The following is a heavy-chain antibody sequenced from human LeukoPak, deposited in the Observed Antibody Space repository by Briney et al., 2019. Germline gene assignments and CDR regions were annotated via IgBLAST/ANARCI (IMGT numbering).Heavy chain of an antibody. CDR3: ARDNSDGSDLYWWFDP. CDR1: GYIFTNHY. J-gene: IGHJ5*02. D-gene: IGHD2-15*01. V-gene: IGHV1-46*01. CDR2: INPSGRST. Sequence: GASVKVSCKASGYIFTNHYMHWVRQAPGQGLEWMGVINPSGRSTYYAQKFQGRVTMTRDTSTSTDYMELTSLKSEDTAVYYCARDNSDGSDLYWWFDPWGQGALVTVSS.